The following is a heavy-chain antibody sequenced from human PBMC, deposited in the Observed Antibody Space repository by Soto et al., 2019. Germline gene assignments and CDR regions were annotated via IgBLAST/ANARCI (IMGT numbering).Heavy chain of an antibody. CDR3: ARDGSATAYYYYGMDV. CDR1: GYTFTSYG. D-gene: IGHD1-26*01. V-gene: IGHV1-18*04. CDR2: ISAYNGNT. J-gene: IGHJ6*02. Sequence: ASVKVFCKASGYTFTSYGISWVQQAPGQGLEWMGWISAYNGNTNYAQKLQGRVTMTTDTSTSTAYMELRSLRSDDTAVYYCARDGSATAYYYYGMDVWGQGTTVTVSS.